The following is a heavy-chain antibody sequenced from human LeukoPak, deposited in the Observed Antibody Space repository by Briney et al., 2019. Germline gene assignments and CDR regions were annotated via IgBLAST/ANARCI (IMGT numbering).Heavy chain of an antibody. CDR1: GGTFNTYA. CDR2: IIPILNIP. Sequence: GSSVKVSCKASGGTFNTYAINWVRQAPGQGLEWMGRIIPILNIPNYAQKFQGRVTITADKSTSTAYLDLSRLRSEDTAVYYCARDLDGSGSDRGGDYWGQGTLVTVSS. J-gene: IGHJ4*02. V-gene: IGHV1-69*04. CDR3: ARDLDGSGSDRGGDY. D-gene: IGHD3-10*01.